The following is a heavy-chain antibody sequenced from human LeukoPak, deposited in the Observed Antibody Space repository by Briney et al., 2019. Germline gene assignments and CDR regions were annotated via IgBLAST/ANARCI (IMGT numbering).Heavy chain of an antibody. D-gene: IGHD3-9*01. CDR1: GFIFSNYA. J-gene: IGHJ4*02. Sequence: GGSLRLSCAASGFIFSNYAMHWVRQAPGKGLEWVGRIKSKTDGGTTDYAAPVKGRFTISRDDSKNTLYLQMNSLKTEDTAVYYCTTGMDVLRYFDWLLYRPHPFDYWGQGTLVTVSS. CDR2: IKSKTDGGTT. V-gene: IGHV3-15*01. CDR3: TTGMDVLRYFDWLLYRPHPFDY.